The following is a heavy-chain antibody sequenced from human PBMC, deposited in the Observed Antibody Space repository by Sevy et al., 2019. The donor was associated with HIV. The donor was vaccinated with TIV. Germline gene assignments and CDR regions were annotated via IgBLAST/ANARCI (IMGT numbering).Heavy chain of an antibody. Sequence: ASVKVSCKASGGTFSSYAISWVRQAPGQGLEWMGGIIPIFGTANYAQKFQGRVTITADESTSTAYMELSSLGSEDTAVYYCARDRGYCSSTSCYGGSSYYYYGMDVWGQGTTVTVSS. J-gene: IGHJ6*02. V-gene: IGHV1-69*13. CDR3: ARDRGYCSSTSCYGGSSYYYYGMDV. CDR1: GGTFSSYA. D-gene: IGHD2-2*01. CDR2: IIPIFGTA.